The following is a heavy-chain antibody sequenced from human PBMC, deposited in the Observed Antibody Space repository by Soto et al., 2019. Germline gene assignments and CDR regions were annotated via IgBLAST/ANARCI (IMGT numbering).Heavy chain of an antibody. V-gene: IGHV4-59*01. CDR2: LYNTGST. Sequence: SETLSLTCTVSGASITTYYWSWIRQPPGKGLEWIGYLYNTGSTIYNPSLESRVTISVDTSKNQFSLKLNSVTAADTAVYYCARDLWGYCGTDCYPLDVWGPGTTVTVSS. CDR1: GASITTYY. CDR3: ARDLWGYCGTDCYPLDV. D-gene: IGHD2-21*02. J-gene: IGHJ6*02.